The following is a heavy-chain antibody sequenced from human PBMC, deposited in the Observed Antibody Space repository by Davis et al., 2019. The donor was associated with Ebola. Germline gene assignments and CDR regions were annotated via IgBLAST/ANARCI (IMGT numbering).Heavy chain of an antibody. Sequence: PGGSLRLSCAVYGGSFSGYYWSWIRQPPGKGLEWIGEINHSGSTYYNPSLKSRVTISVDTSKNQFSLKLSSVTAADTAVYYCASSMSGSYAGCFDYWGQGTLVTVSS. CDR1: GGSFSGYY. CDR2: INHSGST. J-gene: IGHJ4*02. CDR3: ASSMSGSYAGCFDY. V-gene: IGHV4-34*01. D-gene: IGHD1-26*01.